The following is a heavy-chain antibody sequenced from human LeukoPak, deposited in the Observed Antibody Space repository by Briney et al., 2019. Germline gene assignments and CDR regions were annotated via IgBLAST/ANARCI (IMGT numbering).Heavy chain of an antibody. Sequence: ASVKVSCKASGYTFTGYYMHWVRQAPGQGLEWMGWINPNSGGTNYAQKFQGRVTTTRDTSISTAYMELSRLRSDDTAVYYCARIVAVAGTGYFDLWGRGTLVTVSS. CDR2: INPNSGGT. V-gene: IGHV1-2*02. CDR1: GYTFTGYY. J-gene: IGHJ2*01. D-gene: IGHD6-19*01. CDR3: ARIVAVAGTGYFDL.